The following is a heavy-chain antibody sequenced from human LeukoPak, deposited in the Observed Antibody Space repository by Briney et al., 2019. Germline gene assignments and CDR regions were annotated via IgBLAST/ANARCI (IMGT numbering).Heavy chain of an antibody. CDR1: GGSISSSNW. D-gene: IGHD2-2*01. CDR3: ARRLTQYDCFDP. Sequence: SGTLSLTCAVSGGSISSSNWWSWVRQPPGKGLEWIGEIYHSGSTNYNPSLKSRVTISVDKSKNQFSLHLNSVTPEDTAVYYCARRLTQYDCFDPWGQGILVTVSS. V-gene: IGHV4-4*02. CDR2: IYHSGST. J-gene: IGHJ5*02.